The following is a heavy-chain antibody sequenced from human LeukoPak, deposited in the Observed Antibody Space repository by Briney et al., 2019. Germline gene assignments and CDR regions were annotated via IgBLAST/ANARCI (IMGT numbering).Heavy chain of an antibody. CDR2: MSSGSRYI. D-gene: IGHD2-15*01. CDR1: GFSFSTYA. Sequence: GGSLRLSCTASGFSFSTYAMTWVRQAPGKGLEWISSMSSGSRYIYYADSVRGRFTISRDNTKNSLYLLMNNLRAEDTAIYYCARDRPTGASRVFVVQWGQGAPVTVSS. J-gene: IGHJ4*02. V-gene: IGHV3-21*06. CDR3: ARDRPTGASRVFVVQ.